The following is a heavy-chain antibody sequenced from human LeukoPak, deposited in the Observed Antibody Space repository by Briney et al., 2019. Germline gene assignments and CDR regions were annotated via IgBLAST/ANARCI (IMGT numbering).Heavy chain of an antibody. D-gene: IGHD3-3*01. J-gene: IGHJ4*02. CDR3: ARGIVPITIFGVVIIRDYFDY. V-gene: IGHV3-21*01. Sequence: PGGSLRLSCAAPGFTFSSYSMNWVRQAPGKGLEWVSSISSSSSYIYYADSVKGRFTISRDNAKNSLYLQMNSLRAEDTAVYYCARGIVPITIFGVVIIRDYFDYWGQGTLVTVSS. CDR1: GFTFSSYS. CDR2: ISSSSSYI.